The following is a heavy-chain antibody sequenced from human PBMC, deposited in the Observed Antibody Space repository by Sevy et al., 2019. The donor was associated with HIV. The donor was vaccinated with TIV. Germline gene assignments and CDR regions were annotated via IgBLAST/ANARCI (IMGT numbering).Heavy chain of an antibody. CDR3: ARVVYYDSTAYYFDY. J-gene: IGHJ4*02. CDR1: GYMFIAYF. D-gene: IGHD3-22*01. V-gene: IGHV1-2*06. CDR2: INPNSGDT. Sequence: ASVKVSCKASGYMFIAYFIHWVRQAPGQGLEWMGRINPNSGDTNSAQKFQGRVTMTRDTSIKTVYMELSSLRSDDTAVYSCARVVYYDSTAYYFDYWGQGTLVTVSS.